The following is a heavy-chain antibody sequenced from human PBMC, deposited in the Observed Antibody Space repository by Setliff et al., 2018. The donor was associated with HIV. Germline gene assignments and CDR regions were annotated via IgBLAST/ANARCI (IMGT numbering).Heavy chain of an antibody. V-gene: IGHV4-61*10. D-gene: IGHD3-22*01. J-gene: IGHJ6*02. CDR3: ARSRTSSGYYGVTGYGMDV. Sequence: SETLSLTCSVSGGSLSSGSHYCTWLRQAAGKGLEWIGHFYTSGTTNYNPSLESRVTISVDTSKNQFSLKLNSVTTADTAVYYCARSRTSSGYYGVTGYGMDVWGQGTTVTVS. CDR1: GGSLSSGSHY. CDR2: FYTSGTT.